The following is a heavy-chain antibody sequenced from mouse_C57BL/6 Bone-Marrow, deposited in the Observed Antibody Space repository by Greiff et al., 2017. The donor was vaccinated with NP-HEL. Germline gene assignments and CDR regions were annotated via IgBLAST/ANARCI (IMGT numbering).Heavy chain of an antibody. CDR1: GYTFTSYW. CDR3: ARDSNYDYAMDY. J-gene: IGHJ4*01. Sequence: QVQLQQPGAELVRPGTSVKLSCKASGYTFTSYWMHWVKQRPGQGLEWIGVIDPSDSYTNYIQKFKGKATLTVDTSSSTAYMQLSSLTSEDSAVYYCARDSNYDYAMDYWGQGTSVTVSS. V-gene: IGHV1-59*01. D-gene: IGHD2-5*01. CDR2: IDPSDSYT.